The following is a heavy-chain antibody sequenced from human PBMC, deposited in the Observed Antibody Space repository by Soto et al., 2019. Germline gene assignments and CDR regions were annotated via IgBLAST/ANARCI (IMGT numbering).Heavy chain of an antibody. V-gene: IGHV3-30-3*01. CDR1: GFTFSSYA. J-gene: IGHJ3*02. Sequence: QAQLVESGGGVVQPGRSLRLSCAASGFTFSSYAMHWVRQAPGKGLEWVAVISYDGSNKYYADSVKGRFTISRDNSKNTLYLQMNSLRAEDTAVYYCAREGQWELLRGAFDIWGQGTMVTVSS. CDR3: AREGQWELLRGAFDI. CDR2: ISYDGSNK. D-gene: IGHD1-26*01.